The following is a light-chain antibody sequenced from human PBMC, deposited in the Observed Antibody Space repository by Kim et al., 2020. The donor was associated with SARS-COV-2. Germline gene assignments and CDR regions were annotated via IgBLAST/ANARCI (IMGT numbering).Light chain of an antibody. CDR1: QSVSSN. J-gene: IGKJ1*01. V-gene: IGKV3-15*01. Sequence: EIVMTQSPATLSVSPGERATLSCRASQSVSSNLAWYQQKPGQAPRLLIYVASTRATGIPARFSGSGSGTEFTLTITSLQSEDFAVYSCQQNNTRPGTFGQGTKVEIK. CDR3: QQNNTRPGT. CDR2: VAS.